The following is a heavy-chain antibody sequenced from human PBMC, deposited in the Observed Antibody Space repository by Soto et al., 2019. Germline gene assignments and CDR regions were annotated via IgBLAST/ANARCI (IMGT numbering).Heavy chain of an antibody. D-gene: IGHD5-12*01. CDR3: ARIQRVATPEYYYFYGMDV. CDR2: IDWDDDK. V-gene: IGHV2-70*01. J-gene: IGHJ6*02. CDR1: GFSLSTSGMC. Sequence: SGPTLVNPTQTLTLTCTFSGFSLSTSGMCVSWIRQPPGKALEWLALIDWDDDKYYSTSLKTRLTISKDTSKNQVVLTMTNMDPVDTATYYWARIQRVATPEYYYFYGMDVWGQGTTVTVSS.